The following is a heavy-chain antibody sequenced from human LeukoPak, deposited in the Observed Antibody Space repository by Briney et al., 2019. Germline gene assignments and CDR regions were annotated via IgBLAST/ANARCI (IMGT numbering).Heavy chain of an antibody. Sequence: SVKVSCKTSGGAFSDFAIYWMRQAPAHGLEWMGRITPTFGTTNYAQKFEDRVTISLDGPTNTAYMEMSSLRSEDTAVYYCARASQTFGTKYNVFDVWGQGTMIIVSS. J-gene: IGHJ3*01. CDR3: ARASQTFGTKYNVFDV. CDR2: ITPTFGTT. D-gene: IGHD3-16*01. CDR1: GGAFSDFA. V-gene: IGHV1-69*15.